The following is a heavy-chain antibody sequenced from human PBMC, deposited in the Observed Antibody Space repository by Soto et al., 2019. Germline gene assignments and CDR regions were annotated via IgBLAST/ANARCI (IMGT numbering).Heavy chain of an antibody. J-gene: IGHJ2*01. Sequence: VQLVESGGGLVKPGGSLRLSCAASGFTFSDYYMSWIRQAPGKGLEWVSYISSSGSTIYYADSVKGRFTISRDNAKNSLYLQMNSLRAEDTAVYYCAREVEGAYCSSTSCYHWYFDLWGRGTLVTVSS. CDR2: ISSSGSTI. D-gene: IGHD2-2*01. V-gene: IGHV3-11*01. CDR3: AREVEGAYCSSTSCYHWYFDL. CDR1: GFTFSDYY.